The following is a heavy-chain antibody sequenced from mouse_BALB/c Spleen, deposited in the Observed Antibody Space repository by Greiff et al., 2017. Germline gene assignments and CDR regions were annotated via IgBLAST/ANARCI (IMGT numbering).Heavy chain of an antibody. V-gene: IGHV2-9*02. J-gene: IGHJ4*01. D-gene: IGHD2-1*01. Sequence: VQLVESGPGLVAPSQSLSITCTVSGFSLTSYGVHWVRQPPGKGLEWLGVIWAGGSTNYNSALMSRLSISKDNSKSQVFLKMNSLQTDDTAMYYCARIYYGILYAMDYWGQGTSVTVSS. CDR1: GFSLTSYG. CDR2: IWAGGST. CDR3: ARIYYGILYAMDY.